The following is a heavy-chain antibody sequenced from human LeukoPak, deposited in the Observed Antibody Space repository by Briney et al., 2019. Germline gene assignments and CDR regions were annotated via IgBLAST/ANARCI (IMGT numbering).Heavy chain of an antibody. D-gene: IGHD4-23*01. J-gene: IGHJ4*02. Sequence: ASVKVSCKASGYTFTGYYMHWVRQAPGQGLEWMGWINPNSGGTNYAQQFQGRVTMTRDTSISTAYMELSRLRSDDTAVYYCARDYGGNLAMWYFDYWGQGTLVTVSS. CDR3: ARDYGGNLAMWYFDY. CDR2: INPNSGGT. CDR1: GYTFTGYY. V-gene: IGHV1-2*02.